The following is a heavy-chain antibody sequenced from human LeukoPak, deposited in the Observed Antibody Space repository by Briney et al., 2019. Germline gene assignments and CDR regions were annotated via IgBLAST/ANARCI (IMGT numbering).Heavy chain of an antibody. CDR1: GGSISSGDYF. CDR3: ARVVITAPNFDY. CDR2: IYYSGST. Sequence: PSETLSLTCTVSGGSISSGDYFWSWVRQPPGEGLEWIGYIYYSGSTYYNPSLKSRLTISVDTSRDQLSLNLSSVTAADTVVYYCARVVITAPNFDYWGQGTLVTVSS. J-gene: IGHJ4*02. V-gene: IGHV4-30-4*01. D-gene: IGHD3-22*01.